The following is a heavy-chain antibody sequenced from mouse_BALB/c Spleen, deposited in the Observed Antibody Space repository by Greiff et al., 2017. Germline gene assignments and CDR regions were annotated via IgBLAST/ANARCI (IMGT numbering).Heavy chain of an antibody. D-gene: IGHD2-3*01. V-gene: IGHV1-7*01. Sequence: VMLVESGAELAKPGASVKMSCKASGYTFTSYWMHWVKQRPGQGLEWIGYINPSTGYTEYNQKFKDKATLTADKSSSTAYMQLSSLTSEDSAVYYCARNYDGSRWGQGTTLTVSS. CDR3: ARNYDGSR. J-gene: IGHJ2*01. CDR1: GYTFTSYW. CDR2: INPSTGYT.